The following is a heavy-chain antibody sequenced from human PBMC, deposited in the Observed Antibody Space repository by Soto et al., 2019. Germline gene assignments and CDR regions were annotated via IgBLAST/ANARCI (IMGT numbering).Heavy chain of an antibody. J-gene: IGHJ4*02. Sequence: GGSLRLSCAASGFTFSSYAMSWVRQAPGKGLEWVSAISGSGGSTYYADSVKGRFTISRDNSKNTLYLQMNSLRAEDTAVYYCAKDRGRTIFGVARGFDYWGQGTLVTVSS. V-gene: IGHV3-23*01. CDR3: AKDRGRTIFGVARGFDY. D-gene: IGHD3-3*01. CDR2: ISGSGGST. CDR1: GFTFSSYA.